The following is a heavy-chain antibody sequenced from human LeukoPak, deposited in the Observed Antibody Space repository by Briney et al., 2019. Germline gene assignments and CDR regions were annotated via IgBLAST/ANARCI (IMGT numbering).Heavy chain of an antibody. CDR1: GFTFSGHG. J-gene: IGHJ4*02. CDR2: IKQDGSEK. D-gene: IGHD3-16*01. CDR3: VSLWGDY. Sequence: GESLRLSCAASGFTFSGHGMHWVRQAPGNGLEWVAHIKQDGSEKFYVDSVKGRFTISRDNAKNSLFLQMDSVRVEDTAVYYCVSLWGDYWGPGTLVTVSS. V-gene: IGHV3-7*03.